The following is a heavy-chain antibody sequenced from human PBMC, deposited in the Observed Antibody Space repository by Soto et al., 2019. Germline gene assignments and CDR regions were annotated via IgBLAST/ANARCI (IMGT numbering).Heavy chain of an antibody. D-gene: IGHD1-26*01. CDR3: ARDFERDSGNSDYYYGMDV. V-gene: IGHV1-2*04. CDR1: GYTFTGYY. Sequence: ASMKVSCKASGYTFTGYYMHWVRQAPGQGLEWMGWINPNSGGTNYAQKFQGWVTMTRDTSISTAYMELSRLRSDDTAVYYCARDFERDSGNSDYYYGMDVWGQGTTVTVSS. CDR2: INPNSGGT. J-gene: IGHJ6*02.